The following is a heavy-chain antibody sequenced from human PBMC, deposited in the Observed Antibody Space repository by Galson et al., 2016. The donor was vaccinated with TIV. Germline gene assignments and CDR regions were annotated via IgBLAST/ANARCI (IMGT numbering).Heavy chain of an antibody. Sequence: SLRLSCAASGFIFSKVDMHWVRQVKGKGLEWVASAGLRDDTYYAESMRGRFTIFRVNAQNSVYLQMNSLRVEDAAMYYCAKGLKGTPGIDYNMDVWGQGTTVTVSS. CDR1: GFIFSKVD. D-gene: IGHD1-7*01. J-gene: IGHJ6*02. CDR2: AGLRDDT. V-gene: IGHV3-13*01. CDR3: AKGLKGTPGIDYNMDV.